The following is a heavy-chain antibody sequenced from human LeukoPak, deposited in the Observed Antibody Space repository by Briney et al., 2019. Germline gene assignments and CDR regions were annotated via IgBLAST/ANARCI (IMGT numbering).Heavy chain of an antibody. D-gene: IGHD3-22*01. J-gene: IGHJ4*02. CDR3: VTYYFDSSGPKKNY. CDR2: INHSGST. V-gene: IGHV4-34*01. Sequence: SETLSLTCAVYGGSFSGYYWSWIRQPPGKGLEWIGEINHSGSTNYNPSLKSRVTISVDTSKKQFSLKLSSVTAADTAVYYCVTYYFDSSGPKKNYWGQGTLVTASS. CDR1: GGSFSGYY.